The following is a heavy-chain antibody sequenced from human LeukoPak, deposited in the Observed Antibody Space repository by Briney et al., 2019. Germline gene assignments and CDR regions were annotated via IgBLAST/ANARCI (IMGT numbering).Heavy chain of an antibody. V-gene: IGHV4-61*02. D-gene: IGHD1-26*01. CDR3: ARGPYSGSYSSFFDY. J-gene: IGHJ4*02. CDR1: GGSISSDNYY. Sequence: SETLSLTCTVSGGSISSDNYYWSWIRQPAGKGLEWIGRIYTSGSTNYNPSLKSRVTISVDTSKNQFSLKLSSVTAADTAVYYCARGPYSGSYSSFFDYWGQGTLVTVSS. CDR2: IYTSGST.